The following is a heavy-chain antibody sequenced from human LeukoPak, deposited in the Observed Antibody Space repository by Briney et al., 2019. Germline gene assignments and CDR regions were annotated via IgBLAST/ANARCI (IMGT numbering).Heavy chain of an antibody. CDR2: INSDGSIT. CDR3: ARQLWPLFDY. CDR1: GFTFSSHW. D-gene: IGHD5-18*01. J-gene: IGHJ4*02. Sequence: PGGSLRLSCAASGFTFSSHWMHWVRQAPGKGLEWVSRINSDGSITTYADSVEGRFSISRDNAKNTLYLQMNSLRVEDTAVYYCARQLWPLFDYWGQGTLVTVSS. V-gene: IGHV3-74*01.